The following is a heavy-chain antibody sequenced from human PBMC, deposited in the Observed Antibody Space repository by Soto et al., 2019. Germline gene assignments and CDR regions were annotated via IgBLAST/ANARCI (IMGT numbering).Heavy chain of an antibody. J-gene: IGHJ4*02. CDR3: ARVRVTAMVFRY. V-gene: IGHV3-7*03. CDR2: IKQDGSEK. CDR1: GFTFSSYW. Sequence: EVQLVESGGGLVQPGGSLRLSCAASGFTFSSYWMSWVRQAPGKGLEWVANIKQDGSEKYYVDSVKGRFTISRDNAKNSLYPQMNSLRAEDTAVYYCARVRVTAMVFRYRAQGTLVTVSS. D-gene: IGHD5-18*01.